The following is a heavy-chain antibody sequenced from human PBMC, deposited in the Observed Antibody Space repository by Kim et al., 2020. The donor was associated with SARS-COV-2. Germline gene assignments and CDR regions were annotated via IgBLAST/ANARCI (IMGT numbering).Heavy chain of an antibody. V-gene: IGHV3-53*04. CDR3: ARESYYDSSLGY. J-gene: IGHJ4*02. D-gene: IGHD3-22*01. Sequence: YYAASVKGRFTISRHNSKNTLYLQMNSLRAEDTAVYYCARESYYDSSLGYWGQGTLVTVSS.